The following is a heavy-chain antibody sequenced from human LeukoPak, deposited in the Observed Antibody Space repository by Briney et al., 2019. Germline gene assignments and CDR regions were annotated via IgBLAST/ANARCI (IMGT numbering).Heavy chain of an antibody. CDR2: IYHSGST. CDR1: GYSISSGYY. D-gene: IGHD1-14*01. Sequence: SETLSLTCAVSGYSISSGYYWGWIRQPPGKGLEWIGSIYHSGSTYYNPSLKSRVTISVDTSKNQFSLKLSSVTAEDTAVYYCARHAGYYYYMDVWGKGTTVTVSS. CDR3: ARHAGYYYYMDV. V-gene: IGHV4-38-2*01. J-gene: IGHJ6*03.